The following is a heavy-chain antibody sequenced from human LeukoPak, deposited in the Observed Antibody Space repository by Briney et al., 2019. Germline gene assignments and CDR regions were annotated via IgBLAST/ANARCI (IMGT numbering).Heavy chain of an antibody. CDR1: GFTVSTNY. Sequence: GGSLRLSCGASGFTVSTNYMSCVRQAPGEGLEWVSIVFSGGITYFSTSVKGRFTISRDNYKNAVYLQMNSLRAEDTAVYYCASYRYGSSFAFDIWGQGTMVTVS. CDR2: VFSGGIT. D-gene: IGHD6-6*01. CDR3: ASYRYGSSFAFDI. V-gene: IGHV3-66*01. J-gene: IGHJ3*02.